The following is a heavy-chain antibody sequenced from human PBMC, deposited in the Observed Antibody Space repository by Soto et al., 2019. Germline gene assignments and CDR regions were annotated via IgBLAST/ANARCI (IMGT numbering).Heavy chain of an antibody. V-gene: IGHV4-30-4*01. Sequence: SETLSLTCTVSGGSISSGDYYWSWIRQPPGKGLEWIGYIYYSGSTYYNPSLKSRVTISVDTSKNQFSLKLSSVTAADTAVYYWARAFSGSYPNWFDPWGQGTLVTVSS. J-gene: IGHJ5*02. D-gene: IGHD1-26*01. CDR3: ARAFSGSYPNWFDP. CDR1: GGSISSGDYY. CDR2: IYYSGST.